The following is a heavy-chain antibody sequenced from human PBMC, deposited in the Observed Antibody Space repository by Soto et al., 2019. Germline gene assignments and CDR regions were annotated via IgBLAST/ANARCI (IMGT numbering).Heavy chain of an antibody. CDR3: ARGDIIMTTFFLPFDY. Sequence: SETLSLTCTVSGGSISSGGYYWSWIRQHPGKGLEWIGYIYYSGSTYYNPSLKSRVTISVDTSKNQFSLKLSSVTAADTAVYYCARGDIIMTTFFLPFDYWGQGTLVTVSS. CDR2: IYYSGST. V-gene: IGHV4-31*03. CDR1: GGSISSGGYY. D-gene: IGHD3-16*01. J-gene: IGHJ4*02.